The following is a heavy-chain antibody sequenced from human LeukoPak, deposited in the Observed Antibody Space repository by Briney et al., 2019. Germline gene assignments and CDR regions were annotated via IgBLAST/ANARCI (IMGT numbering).Heavy chain of an antibody. CDR2: IYHSGSN. Sequence: SETLSLTCTVSGYSVSSGYYWGWIRQPPGQGLEWIGSIYHSGSNYYNPSLKSRVTISVDTSKNQFSLKLNSVTAADTAVYYCARVRYKYYYDSSGYWPWGQGTLVTVSS. CDR3: ARVRYKYYYDSSGYWP. V-gene: IGHV4-38-2*02. CDR1: GYSVSSGYY. J-gene: IGHJ5*02. D-gene: IGHD3-22*01.